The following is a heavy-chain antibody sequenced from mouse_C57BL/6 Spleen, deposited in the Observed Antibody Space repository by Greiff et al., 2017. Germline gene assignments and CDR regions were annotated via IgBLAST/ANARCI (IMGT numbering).Heavy chain of an antibody. CDR1: GYTFTSYW. CDR2: IDPSDSET. D-gene: IGHD3-2*02. CDR3: ASSQTAQDTWFAY. Sequence: QVQLQQPGAELVRPGSSVKLSCKASGYTFTSYWMHWVKQRPIQGLEWIGNIDPSDSETHYNQKFEDKATLTVDKSSSTAYMQLSSLTSEDSAVYYCASSQTAQDTWFAYWGQGTLVTVSA. V-gene: IGHV1-52*01. J-gene: IGHJ3*01.